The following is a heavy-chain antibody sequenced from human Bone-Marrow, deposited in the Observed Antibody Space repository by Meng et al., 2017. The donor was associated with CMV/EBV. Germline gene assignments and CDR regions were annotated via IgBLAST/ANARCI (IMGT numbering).Heavy chain of an antibody. Sequence: GSISSSSYYWGWIRQPPGKGLEWIGSIYYSGSTYYNPSLKSRVTISVDTSKNQFSLKLSSVTAADTAVYYCARDPSYYYDSSGSLFDPWGQGTLVTVS. CDR1: GSISSSSYY. J-gene: IGHJ5*02. CDR3: ARDPSYYYDSSGSLFDP. V-gene: IGHV4-39*07. D-gene: IGHD3-22*01. CDR2: IYYSGST.